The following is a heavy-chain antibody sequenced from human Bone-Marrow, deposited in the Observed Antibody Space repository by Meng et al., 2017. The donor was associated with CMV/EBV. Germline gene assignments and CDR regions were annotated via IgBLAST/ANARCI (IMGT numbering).Heavy chain of an antibody. J-gene: IGHJ3*02. CDR3: ARDGVVPAACDI. D-gene: IGHD2-2*01. V-gene: IGHV1-46*01. CDR1: GYTFTSYY. CDR2: INPSGGST. Sequence: ASVKVSCKASGYTFTSYYMHWVRQAPGQGLEWMGIINPSGGSTSYAQKFQGRVTMTKETSTYTVYMELSSLRSEDTAVYYCARDGVVPAACDIWGQGTMVTVSS.